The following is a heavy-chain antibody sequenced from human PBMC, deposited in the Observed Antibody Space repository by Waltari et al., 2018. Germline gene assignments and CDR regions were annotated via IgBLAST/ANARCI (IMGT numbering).Heavy chain of an antibody. V-gene: IGHV3-23*04. D-gene: IGHD3-22*01. CDR3: AKVDPPLVDSSGPLDY. J-gene: IGHJ4*02. CDR2: SSGSGGST. Sequence: EVQLVESGGGLVQPGGSLRLSCAASGFTFSSYAMSWVRQAPGKGLGVVSASSGSGGSTYYADSVKGRFTISRDNSKNTLYLQMNSLRAEDTAVYYCAKVDPPLVDSSGPLDYWGQGTLVTVSS. CDR1: GFTFSSYA.